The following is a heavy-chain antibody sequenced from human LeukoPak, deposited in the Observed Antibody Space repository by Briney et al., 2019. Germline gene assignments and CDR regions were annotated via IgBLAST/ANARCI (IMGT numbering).Heavy chain of an antibody. CDR3: ARVIGWFGELLGFDY. CDR1: GGSFSGYY. V-gene: IGHV4-34*01. D-gene: IGHD3-10*01. J-gene: IGHJ4*02. Sequence: PSETLSLTCAVYGGSFSGYYWSWIRQPPGKGLEWIGEINHSGSTNYNPSLKSRVTISVDTSKNQFSLKLSSVTAADTAVYYCARVIGWFGELLGFDYWGQGTLVTASS. CDR2: INHSGST.